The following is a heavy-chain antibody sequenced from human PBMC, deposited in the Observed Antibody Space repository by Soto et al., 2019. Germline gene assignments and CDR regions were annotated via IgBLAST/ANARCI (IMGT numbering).Heavy chain of an antibody. CDR3: ARDTGATPNYYYYGMDV. V-gene: IGHV1-69*06. J-gene: IGHJ6*02. Sequence: SVKVSCKASGGTFSSYAISWVRQAPGQGLEWMGGIIPIFGTANYAQKFQGRVTITADKSTSTAYMELSSLRSEDTAVHYCARDTGATPNYYYYGMDVWGQGTTVTVSS. CDR1: GGTFSSYA. D-gene: IGHD4-17*01. CDR2: IIPIFGTA.